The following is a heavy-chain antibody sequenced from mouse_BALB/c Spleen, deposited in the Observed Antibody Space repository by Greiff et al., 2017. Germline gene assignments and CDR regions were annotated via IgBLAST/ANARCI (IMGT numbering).Heavy chain of an antibody. J-gene: IGHJ3*01. CDR3: AYYGYGPLAY. V-gene: IGHV14-1*02. CDR2: IDPENGNT. CDR1: GFNIKDYY. Sequence: EVQLQQSGAELVRPGALVKLSCKASGFNIKDYYMHWVKQRPEQGLEWIGWIDPENGNTIYDPKFQGKASITADTSSTTAYLRLSSLTAEDTAVYCCAYYGYGPLAYWGQGTLVTGSA. D-gene: IGHD2-2*01.